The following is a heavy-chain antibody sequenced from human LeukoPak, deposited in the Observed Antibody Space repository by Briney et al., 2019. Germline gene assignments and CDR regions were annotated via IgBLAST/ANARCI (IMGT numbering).Heavy chain of an antibody. V-gene: IGHV1-2*02. CDR2: INPNSGGT. Sequence: GASVTVSFTASGYTFNVYYMHWVRQAPGQGLEWMGWINPNSGGTNYAQKFQGRVTMTRDTSISTAYMELSRLRSDDTAVYYCARGMEPYYYMDVWGKGTTVTVSS. J-gene: IGHJ6*03. D-gene: IGHD1-26*01. CDR3: ARGMEPYYYMDV. CDR1: GYTFNVYY.